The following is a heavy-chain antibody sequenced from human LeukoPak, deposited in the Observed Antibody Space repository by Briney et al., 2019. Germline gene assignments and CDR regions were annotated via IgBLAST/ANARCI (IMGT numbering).Heavy chain of an antibody. CDR1: GGSFSGYY. Sequence: PSETLSLTCAVYGGSFSGYYWSWIRQPPGKGLEWIGEINHSGSTNYNPSLKSRVTISVDTSKNQFSLKLSSVTAADTAVYYCARDLRDDYVWGSYRRDAFNIWGQGTMVTVSS. CDR2: INHSGST. V-gene: IGHV4-34*01. J-gene: IGHJ3*02. CDR3: ARDLRDDYVWGSYRRDAFNI. D-gene: IGHD3-16*02.